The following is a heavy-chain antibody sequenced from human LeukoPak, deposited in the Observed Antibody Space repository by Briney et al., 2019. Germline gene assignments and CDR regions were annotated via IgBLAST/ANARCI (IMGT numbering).Heavy chain of an antibody. CDR2: IYPGDSDT. J-gene: IGHJ1*01. CDR3: ARSYCGGDCYKEYFQH. Sequence: GESLKISCKGSGYSFTSYWIGWVRQMPGKGLEWMGIIYPGDSDTRYSPSFQGQVTISADKSISTAYLQWSSLKASDTAMYYCARSYCGGDCYKEYFQHWGQGTLVTVSS. V-gene: IGHV5-51*01. CDR1: GYSFTSYW. D-gene: IGHD2-21*02.